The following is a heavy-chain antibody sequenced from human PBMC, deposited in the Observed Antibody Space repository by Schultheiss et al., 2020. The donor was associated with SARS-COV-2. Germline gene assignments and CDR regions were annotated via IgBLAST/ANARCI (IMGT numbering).Heavy chain of an antibody. J-gene: IGHJ4*02. CDR3: AKSGAEIIFDY. D-gene: IGHD5-12*01. CDR2: ISYDGSNK. V-gene: IGHV3-30*07. CDR1: GFTFSSYA. Sequence: GGSLRLSCAASGFTFSSYAMHWVRQAPGKGLEWVAVISYDGSNKYYADSVKGRFTISRDNSKNTLYLQMNSLRAEDTAVYYCAKSGAEIIFDYWGQGTLVTVSS.